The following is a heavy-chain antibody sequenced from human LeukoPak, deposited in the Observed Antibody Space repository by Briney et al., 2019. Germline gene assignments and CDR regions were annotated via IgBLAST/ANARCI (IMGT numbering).Heavy chain of an antibody. Sequence: ASVKVSCTASGYTFTSYGISWVRQAPGQGLEWMGWISAYNGNTNYAQKLQGRVTMTTDTSTSTAYMELRSLRSDDTAVYYCARDLDAMIVASDAFDIWGQGTMVTVSS. V-gene: IGHV1-18*01. CDR2: ISAYNGNT. CDR3: ARDLDAMIVASDAFDI. CDR1: GYTFTSYG. J-gene: IGHJ3*02. D-gene: IGHD3-22*01.